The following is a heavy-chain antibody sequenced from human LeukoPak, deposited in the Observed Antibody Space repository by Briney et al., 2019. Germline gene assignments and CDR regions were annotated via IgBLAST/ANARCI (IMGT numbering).Heavy chain of an antibody. V-gene: IGHV1-69*05. CDR2: IIPIFGTA. D-gene: IGHD1-1*01. CDR1: GGTFSSYA. J-gene: IGHJ5*02. CDR3: ARGTGTTFDP. Sequence: SVKVSCKASGGTFSSYAISWVRQAPGQGLGWMGRIIPIFGTANYAQKFQGRVTITTDESTSTAYMELSSLRSEDTAVYYCARGTGTTFDPWGQGTLVTVSS.